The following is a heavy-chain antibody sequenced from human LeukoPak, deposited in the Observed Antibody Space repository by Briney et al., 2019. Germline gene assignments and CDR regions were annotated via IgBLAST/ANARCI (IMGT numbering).Heavy chain of an antibody. J-gene: IGHJ3*02. CDR3: ARGRGGIFAYAFDI. Sequence: PSETLSLTCTVSGGSISGYYWSWIRQPPGKGLEWIGYIYYSGSTNYNPSLKSRVTISVDTSKNQFSLKLSSVTAADTAVYYCARGRGGIFAYAFDIWGQGTMVTVSS. D-gene: IGHD2-15*01. V-gene: IGHV4-59*01. CDR1: GGSISGYY. CDR2: IYYSGST.